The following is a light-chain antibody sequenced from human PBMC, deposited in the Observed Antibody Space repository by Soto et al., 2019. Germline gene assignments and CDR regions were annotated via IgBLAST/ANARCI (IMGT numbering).Light chain of an antibody. V-gene: IGKV3-15*01. CDR1: QSVGSN. CDR2: GAS. Sequence: EIVMTQSPATLSVSPGERATLSCRASQSVGSNLAWYQQKPGHAPRLLMYGASTRATGVPARFSGSGSGAEFPLTISSLQSEDFAVYYCQQYNNRPPWTFGQGTKVEIE. CDR3: QQYNNRPPWT. J-gene: IGKJ1*01.